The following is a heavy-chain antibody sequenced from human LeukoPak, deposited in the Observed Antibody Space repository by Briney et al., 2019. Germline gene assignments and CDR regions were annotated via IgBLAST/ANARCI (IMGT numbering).Heavy chain of an antibody. CDR3: AREPPYTGHCDITTCDVSRFDL. D-gene: IGHD2-2*01. V-gene: IGHV1-2*02. CDR1: GYTFTGYY. J-gene: IGHJ4*02. Sequence: ASAKVSCKASGYTFTGYYMHWVRQAPGQGLEWMGWINPNSGGTNYAQKFQGRVTMTRDTSISTAYMELTGLTSDDTAVYFCAREPPYTGHCDITTCDVSRFDLWGQGTLVTVSS. CDR2: INPNSGGT.